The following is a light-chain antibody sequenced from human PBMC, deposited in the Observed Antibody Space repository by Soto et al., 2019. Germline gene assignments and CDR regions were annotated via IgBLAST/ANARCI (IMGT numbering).Light chain of an antibody. J-gene: IGKJ5*01. V-gene: IGKV3-15*01. CDR2: GAS. CDR3: QQYNNWPPSIT. CDR1: QSVSSN. Sequence: EIVLTQSPGTLSLSPGERATLSCRASQSVSSNLAWYQQKPGQAPRLLIYGASTRATGIPARFSGSGSGTEFTLTISSLQSEDFAVYYCQQYNNWPPSITFGQGKRLEIK.